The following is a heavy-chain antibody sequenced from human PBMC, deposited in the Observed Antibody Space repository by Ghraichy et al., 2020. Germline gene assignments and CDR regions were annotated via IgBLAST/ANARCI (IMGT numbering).Heavy chain of an antibody. J-gene: IGHJ4*02. CDR1: GYTLTELS. CDR3: ATATLGGGYFDY. Sequence: ASVKVSCKVSGYTLTELSMHWVRQAPGKGLEWMGGFDPEDGETIYAQKFQGRVTMTEDTSTDTAYMELSSLRSEDTAVYYCATATLGGGYFDYWGQGTLVTVSS. V-gene: IGHV1-24*01. D-gene: IGHD3-16*01. CDR2: FDPEDGET.